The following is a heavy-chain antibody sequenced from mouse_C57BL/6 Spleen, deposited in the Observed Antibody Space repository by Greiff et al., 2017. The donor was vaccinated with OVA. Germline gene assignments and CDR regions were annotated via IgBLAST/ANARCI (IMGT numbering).Heavy chain of an antibody. D-gene: IGHD1-1*01. CDR1: GYTFTSYW. V-gene: IGHV1-64*01. J-gene: IGHJ1*03. CDR3: ARWGFYYYWYFDV. CDR2: IHPNSGST. Sequence: QVQLQQPGAELVKPGASVKLSCKASGYTFTSYWMHWVKQRPGPGLEWIGMIHPNSGSTNYNEKFKSKATLTVDKSSSTAYMQLSSLTSEDSAVYYCARWGFYYYWYFDVWGTGTTVTVSS.